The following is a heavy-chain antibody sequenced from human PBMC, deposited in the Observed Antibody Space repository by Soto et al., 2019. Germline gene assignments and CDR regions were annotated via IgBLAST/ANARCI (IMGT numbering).Heavy chain of an antibody. J-gene: IGHJ4*02. CDR3: ATGIVVLPA. CDR2: ISGTGGSA. V-gene: IGHV3-23*01. CDR1: GFTFSTYA. D-gene: IGHD2-2*01. Sequence: ESGGGLVQPGGSLRLSCAASGFTFSTYAMTWVRQAPGKGLEWVSTISGTGGSAYYADSVKGRFTISRDSSKSALYLQMNSLRAEDTAVYYCATGIVVLPARGQGTLVTVSS.